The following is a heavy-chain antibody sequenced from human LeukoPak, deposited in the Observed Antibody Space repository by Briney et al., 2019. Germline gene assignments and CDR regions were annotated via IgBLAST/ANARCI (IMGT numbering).Heavy chain of an antibody. CDR2: ISAYNGNT. CDR3: ARATGHGDYGGAYYFDY. CDR1: GYTFTSYG. J-gene: IGHJ4*02. V-gene: IGHV1-18*01. D-gene: IGHD4-17*01. Sequence: ASVKVSCKASGYTFTSYGISWVRQAPGQGLEWMGWISAYNGNTNYAQKLQGRVTMTTGTSTSTAYMELRSLRSDDTAVYYCARATGHGDYGGAYYFDYWGQGTLVTVSS.